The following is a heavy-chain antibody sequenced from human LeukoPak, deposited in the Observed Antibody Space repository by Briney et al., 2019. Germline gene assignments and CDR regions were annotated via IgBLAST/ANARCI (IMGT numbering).Heavy chain of an antibody. V-gene: IGHV4-39*01. CDR3: ARRVAAYFDFDY. CDR2: IYYSGST. CDR1: GGSISSSSYY. J-gene: IGHJ4*02. Sequence: SETLSLTCTVSGGSISSSSYYWGWIRQPPGKGLEWIGSIYYSGSTYYNPSLKSRGTISVDTSKNQFSLKLSSVTAADTAVYYCARRVAAYFDFDYWGQGTLVTVSS. D-gene: IGHD2-15*01.